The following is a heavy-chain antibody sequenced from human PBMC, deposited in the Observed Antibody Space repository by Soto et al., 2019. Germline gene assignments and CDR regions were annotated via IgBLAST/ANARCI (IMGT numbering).Heavy chain of an antibody. CDR1: GGSISSGDYY. Sequence: SETLSLTCTVSGGSISSGDYYWSWIRQPPGKGLEWIGYIYYSGSTYYNPSLKSRVTISVDTSKNQFSLKLSSVTAADTAVYYCAREGATVAKESNYYYYSGMDVGGQGTTVTV. V-gene: IGHV4-30-4*01. D-gene: IGHD4-17*01. CDR3: AREGATVAKESNYYYYSGMDV. J-gene: IGHJ6*02. CDR2: IYYSGST.